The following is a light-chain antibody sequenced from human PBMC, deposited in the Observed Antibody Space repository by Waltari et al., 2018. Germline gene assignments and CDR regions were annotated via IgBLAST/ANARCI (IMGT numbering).Light chain of an antibody. CDR1: HSISKF. Sequence: EVVLTQSPVTLSLSPGERATLSCRASHSISKFLAWYQQRPGQAPRLLIYDASDRPPGIPARFSGSGSGTDFTLTISSLEPEDFAVYYCQQRTDWLWTFGQGTKVEIK. J-gene: IGKJ1*01. CDR2: DAS. CDR3: QQRTDWLWT. V-gene: IGKV3-11*01.